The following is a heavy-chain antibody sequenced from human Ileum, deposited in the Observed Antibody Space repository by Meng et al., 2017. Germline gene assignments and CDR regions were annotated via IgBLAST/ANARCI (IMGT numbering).Heavy chain of an antibody. CDR2: MSPENGNT. CDR1: GYTFSSLH. Sequence: QVTLVQSGAEVKTPGASGKVSCKASGYTFSSLHINWVRQATGQGPEWMGWMSPENGNTAYAQKFQGRVTMTRDTSVSTAYMELSGLTSDDSGVYYCARGVNAGVDYWGQGTLVTVSS. CDR3: ARGVNAGVDY. V-gene: IGHV1-8*01. J-gene: IGHJ4*02. D-gene: IGHD7-27*01.